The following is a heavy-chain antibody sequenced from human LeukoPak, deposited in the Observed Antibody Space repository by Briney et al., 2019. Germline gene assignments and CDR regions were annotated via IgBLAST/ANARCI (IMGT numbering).Heavy chain of an antibody. CDR3: AKPLEKYTYGGNFDY. J-gene: IGHJ4*02. Sequence: GGSLRLSCEASGFTFSSYAMSWVRQAPGKGLAWVSVISSSADSTYYADSVKGRFTISRDNSKNTLYLQMNNLGAEDTAVYYCAKPLEKYTYGGNFDYWGQGILVTVSS. D-gene: IGHD4-23*01. V-gene: IGHV3-23*01. CDR1: GFTFSSYA. CDR2: ISSSADST.